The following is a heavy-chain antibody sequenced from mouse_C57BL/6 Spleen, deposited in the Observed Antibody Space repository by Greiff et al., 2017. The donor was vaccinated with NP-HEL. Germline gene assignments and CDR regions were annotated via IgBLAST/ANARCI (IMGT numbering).Heavy chain of an antibody. CDR3: ARRTTVVENYAMDY. D-gene: IGHD1-1*01. CDR1: GYTFTSYW. Sequence: QVQLQQPGAELVKPGASVKLSCKASGYTFTSYWVHWVKQRPGRGLEWIGRIDPNSGGTKYNEKFKSKATLTVDKPSSTAYMQLSSLTSEDSSVYYCARRTTVVENYAMDYWGQGTSVTVSS. CDR2: IDPNSGGT. V-gene: IGHV1-72*01. J-gene: IGHJ4*01.